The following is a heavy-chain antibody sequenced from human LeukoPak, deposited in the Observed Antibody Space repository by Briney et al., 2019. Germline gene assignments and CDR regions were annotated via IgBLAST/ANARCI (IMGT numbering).Heavy chain of an antibody. J-gene: IGHJ6*02. CDR2: INSDGSNT. CDR3: ARGHYYGMDV. V-gene: IGHV3-74*01. CDR1: GFAFSGFW. Sequence: PGGSLRLSCAASGFAFSGFWMHWVRQAPGKGLVWVSSINSDGSNTIYAESVKGRVTISRDNAKNTLYLQMNSLRADDTAVYYCARGHYYGMDVWGQGTTVTVSS.